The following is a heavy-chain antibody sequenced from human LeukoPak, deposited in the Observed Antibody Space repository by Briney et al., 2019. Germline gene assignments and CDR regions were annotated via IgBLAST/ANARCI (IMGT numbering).Heavy chain of an antibody. CDR1: GGSINSYY. J-gene: IGHJ4*02. Sequence: SETLSLTCTVSGGSINSYYWSWIRQPPGKGLEWIGYIYYSGSTNYNPSLKSRVTISVDTSKNQFSLKLSSVTAGDTAVYYCARTGSGWTRGFDYWGQGTLVTVSS. D-gene: IGHD6-19*01. V-gene: IGHV4-59*01. CDR2: IYYSGST. CDR3: ARTGSGWTRGFDY.